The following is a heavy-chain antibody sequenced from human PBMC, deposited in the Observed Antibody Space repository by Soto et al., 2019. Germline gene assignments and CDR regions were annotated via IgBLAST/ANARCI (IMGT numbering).Heavy chain of an antibody. J-gene: IGHJ6*03. CDR1: GFTFSSYS. CDR3: ARVGRVDIVVVPAAPYYYYYYMDV. Sequence: GGSLRLSCAASGFTFSSYSMNWVRQAPGKGLEWVSSISSSSSYIYYADSVKGRFTISRDNAKNSLYLQMNSLRAEDTAVYYCARVGRVDIVVVPAAPYYYYYYMDVWGKGTTVTVSS. V-gene: IGHV3-21*01. CDR2: ISSSSSYI. D-gene: IGHD2-2*01.